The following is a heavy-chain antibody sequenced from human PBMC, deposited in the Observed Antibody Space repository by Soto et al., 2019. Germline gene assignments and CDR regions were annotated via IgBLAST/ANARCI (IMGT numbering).Heavy chain of an antibody. CDR3: ARGLLSLEWLSEDDAFDI. V-gene: IGHV3-74*01. CDR2: INSDGSST. J-gene: IGHJ3*02. Sequence: EVQLVESGGGLVQPGGSLRLSCAASGFTFSSYWMHWVRQAPGKGLVWVSRINSDGSSTSYADSVKGRFTISRDNAKNTLYLQMNSLRAEDTAVYYCARGLLSLEWLSEDDAFDIWGQGIMVTVSS. D-gene: IGHD3-3*01. CDR1: GFTFSSYW.